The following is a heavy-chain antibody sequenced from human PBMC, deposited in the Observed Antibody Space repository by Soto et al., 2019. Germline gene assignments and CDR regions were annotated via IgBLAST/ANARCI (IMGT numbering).Heavy chain of an antibody. CDR2: IYYSGST. Sequence: KASETLSLTCTVSGGSISTSNYYWAWLRQPPGKGLEWIGSIYYSGSTYYNPSLKSRVTISVDTSKNQFSLKLSSVTAADTAVYYCARLLDYYDNRYFDYWGQGILVTVSS. D-gene: IGHD3-22*01. CDR3: ARLLDYYDNRYFDY. V-gene: IGHV4-39*01. CDR1: GGSISTSNYY. J-gene: IGHJ4*02.